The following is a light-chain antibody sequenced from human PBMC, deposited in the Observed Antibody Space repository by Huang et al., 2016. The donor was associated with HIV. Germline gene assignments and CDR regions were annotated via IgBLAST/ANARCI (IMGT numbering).Light chain of an antibody. CDR3: QQTYDTPPLT. CDR2: AAS. J-gene: IGKJ4*01. V-gene: IGKV1-39*01. CDR1: QSISNY. Sequence: DIQMTQSPSSLSASVGDRVIITCRGSQSISNYLNWYQHKPGKAPRLLIYAASSLQSGVPSRFSGSGSKTTFTLTISSLQPEDFATYYCQQTYDTPPLTFGGGTRVDMK.